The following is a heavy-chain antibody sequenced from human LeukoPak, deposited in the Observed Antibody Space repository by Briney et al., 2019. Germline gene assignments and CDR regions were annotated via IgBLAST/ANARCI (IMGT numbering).Heavy chain of an antibody. D-gene: IGHD3-22*01. V-gene: IGHV4-59*01. CDR3: ARETAERHFSDASGIDAFDI. CDR2: VYYSGTH. Sequence: SETLSLTCTVSGGSIGSYYWTWIRHPPGKGLEWIGYVYYSGTHDYNGSLRSRLTISLDTSKNQFSLKLTAVTAADTAVYYSARETAERHFSDASGIDAFDIWGQGTMVTVSS. J-gene: IGHJ3*02. CDR1: GGSIGSYY.